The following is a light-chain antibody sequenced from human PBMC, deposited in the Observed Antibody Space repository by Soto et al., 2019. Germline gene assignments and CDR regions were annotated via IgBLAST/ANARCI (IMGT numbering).Light chain of an antibody. CDR2: GAS. CDR1: QSVSSSY. CDR3: QQYGRSPST. J-gene: IGKJ4*01. V-gene: IGKV3-20*01. Sequence: EIVLTQSPGTLSLSPGERATLSCRASQSVSSSYLAWYQQKPGQAPRLLIYGASSRATGIPDRFSGSGSGTDFTLTISRLEPEDFAVYYCQQYGRSPSTFGGRTKVDIK.